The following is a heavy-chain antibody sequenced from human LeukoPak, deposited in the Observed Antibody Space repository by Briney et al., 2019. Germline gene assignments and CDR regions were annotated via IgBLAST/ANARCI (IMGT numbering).Heavy chain of an antibody. J-gene: IGHJ4*02. CDR1: GGSISSSSYY. D-gene: IGHD6-19*01. Sequence: PSETLSLTCTVSGGSISSSSYYWGWIRQPPGKGLEWIGSNYYSGSTYYNPSLKSRVTISVDTSKNQFSLKLSSVTAADTAVYYCARALVEQWLVRGYYFDYWGQGTLVTVSS. V-gene: IGHV4-39*07. CDR3: ARALVEQWLVRGYYFDY. CDR2: NYYSGST.